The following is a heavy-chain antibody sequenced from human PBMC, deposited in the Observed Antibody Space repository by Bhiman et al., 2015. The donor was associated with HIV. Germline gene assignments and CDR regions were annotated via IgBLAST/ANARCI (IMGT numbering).Heavy chain of an antibody. D-gene: IGHD6-13*01. CDR3: ASIGAAPGFDY. CDR1: GFTFSNSW. Sequence: VQLVESGGGLVQPGGSLRLSCVASGFTFSNSWMNWVRQTPGKGLEWVAFIRSDGSNKYYADSVKGRFTISRDNSKNTLYLQMNSLRAEDTAVYYCASIGAAPGFDYWGQGTLVTVSS. CDR2: IRSDGSNK. V-gene: IGHV3-30*02. J-gene: IGHJ4*02.